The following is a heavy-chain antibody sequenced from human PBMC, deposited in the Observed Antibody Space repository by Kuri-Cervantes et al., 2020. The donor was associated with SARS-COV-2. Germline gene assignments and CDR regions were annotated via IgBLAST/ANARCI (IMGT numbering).Heavy chain of an antibody. J-gene: IGHJ1*01. V-gene: IGHV1-2*04. Sequence: ASVKVSCKASGYTFTGYYMHWVRQAPGQGLEWMGWINPNSGGTNYAQKFQGWVTMTRDTSISTAYMELSRLRSDDTAVYYCARGDHYDSSGYYPERVYFQHWGQGTLVTVSS. CDR3: ARGDHYDSSGYYPERVYFQH. CDR2: INPNSGGT. CDR1: GYTFTGYY. D-gene: IGHD3-22*01.